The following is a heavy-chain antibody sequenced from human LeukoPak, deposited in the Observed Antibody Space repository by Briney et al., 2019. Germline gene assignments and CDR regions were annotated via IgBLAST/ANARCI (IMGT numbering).Heavy chain of an antibody. D-gene: IGHD3-10*01. CDR1: EFTFSSYA. V-gene: IGHV3-23*01. J-gene: IGHJ4*02. CDR2: ISGSGGST. CDR3: ARGNVLFDY. Sequence: GGPLRLSCAASEFTFSSYAMSWVRQAPGKGLEWVSAISGSGGSTYYADSVKGRFTISRDNAKNTLYLQMNSLRAEDTAVYYCARGNVLFDYWGQGTLVTVSS.